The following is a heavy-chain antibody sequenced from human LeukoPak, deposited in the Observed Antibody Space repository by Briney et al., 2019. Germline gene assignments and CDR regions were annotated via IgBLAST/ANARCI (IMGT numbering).Heavy chain of an antibody. CDR3: TRDTGTTVTTCALDI. Sequence: ASVKASCKASGYTFTSYYMHWVRQAPGQGLEWMGIINPSGGSTSYAQKFQGRVTMTRDMSTSTVYMELSSLRSEDTAVYYCTRDTGTTVTTCALDIWGQGTMVTVSS. V-gene: IGHV1-46*01. J-gene: IGHJ3*02. CDR1: GYTFTSYY. CDR2: INPSGGST. D-gene: IGHD4-17*01.